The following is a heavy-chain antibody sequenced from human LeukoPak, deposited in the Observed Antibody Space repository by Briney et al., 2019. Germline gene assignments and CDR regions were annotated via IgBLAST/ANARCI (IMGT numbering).Heavy chain of an antibody. Sequence: QSGGSLRLSFAASGFTLRTYAMNWVRQAPGKGLEWVSAISSSGGSAYYADSVKGRFIISRDNSKSTLYLQMNSLRPEDTAVYYCAKTRVQAAQYYYFDYWGQGTLVTVSS. CDR1: GFTLRTYA. CDR3: AKTRVQAAQYYYFDY. CDR2: ISSSGGSA. V-gene: IGHV3-23*01. D-gene: IGHD6-6*01. J-gene: IGHJ4*02.